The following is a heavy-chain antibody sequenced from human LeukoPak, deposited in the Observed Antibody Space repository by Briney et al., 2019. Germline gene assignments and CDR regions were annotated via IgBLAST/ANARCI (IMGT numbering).Heavy chain of an antibody. J-gene: IGHJ4*02. CDR2: IYYSGST. V-gene: IGHV4-61*01. CDR3: ARGSYSSGFDY. D-gene: IGHD6-19*01. CDR1: GVSVSSGSYY. Sequence: SETLSLTCTVSGVSVSSGSYYWSWIRQPPGKGLEWIGYIYYSGSTNYNPSLKSRVTISVDTSKNQFSLKLSSVTAADTAVYYCARGSYSSGFDYWGQGTLVTVSS.